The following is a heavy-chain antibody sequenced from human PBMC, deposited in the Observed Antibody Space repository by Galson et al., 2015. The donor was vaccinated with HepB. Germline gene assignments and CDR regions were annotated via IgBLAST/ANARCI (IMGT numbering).Heavy chain of an antibody. V-gene: IGHV4-4*07. CDR3: ARDPAPSIAARRRDYYYYMDV. J-gene: IGHJ6*03. CDR1: GGSISSYY. Sequence: ETLSLTCTVSGGSISSYYWSWIRQPAGKGLEWIGRIYTSGSTNYNPSLKSRVTMSVDTSKNQFSLKLSSVTAADTAVYYCARDPAPSIAARRRDYYYYMDVWGKGTTVTVSS. CDR2: IYTSGST. D-gene: IGHD6-6*01.